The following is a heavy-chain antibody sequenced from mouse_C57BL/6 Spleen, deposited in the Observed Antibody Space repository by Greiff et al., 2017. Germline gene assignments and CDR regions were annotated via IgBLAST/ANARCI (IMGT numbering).Heavy chain of an antibody. CDR3: AREGFITTVVARFDY. Sequence: QVQLKQPGAELVKPGASVKLSCKASGYTFTSYWMHWVKQRPGRGLEWIGRIDPNSGGTKYNEKFKSKATMTVDKPSSTAYMQLSSLTSEDSAVYYCAREGFITTVVARFDYWGQGTTLTVSS. CDR1: GYTFTSYW. J-gene: IGHJ2*01. D-gene: IGHD1-1*01. CDR2: IDPNSGGT. V-gene: IGHV1-72*01.